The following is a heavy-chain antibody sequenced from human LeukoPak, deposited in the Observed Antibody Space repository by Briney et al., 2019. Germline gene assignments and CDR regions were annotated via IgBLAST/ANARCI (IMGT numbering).Heavy chain of an antibody. V-gene: IGHV3-48*04. J-gene: IGHJ6*02. CDR3: ARDLPDWVATWSYYYYGMDV. Sequence: GGSLRLSCVVPGFTFSSYCMNWVRQAPGKGLEWVSYISGNSNTIYYADSVKGRFTISRDNAKNSLYLQMNSLRAEDTAVYYCARDLPDWVATWSYYYYGMDVWGQGTTVTVSS. D-gene: IGHD5-12*01. CDR2: ISGNSNTI. CDR1: GFTFSSYC.